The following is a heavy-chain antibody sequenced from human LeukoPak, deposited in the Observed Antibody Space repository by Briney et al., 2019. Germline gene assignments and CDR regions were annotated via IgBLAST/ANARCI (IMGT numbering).Heavy chain of an antibody. J-gene: IGHJ5*02. V-gene: IGHV4-34*01. CDR2: INHSGST. D-gene: IGHD2-2*02. Sequence: PSETLSLTCAVYGGSFSGYYWSWIRQPPGKGLEWIGEINHSGSTNYNPSLKSRVTISVDTPKNQFSLKLSSVTAADTAAYYCARGLLNCSSTSCYTSVKEFDPWGQGTLVTVSS. CDR1: GGSFSGYY. CDR3: ARGLLNCSSTSCYTSVKEFDP.